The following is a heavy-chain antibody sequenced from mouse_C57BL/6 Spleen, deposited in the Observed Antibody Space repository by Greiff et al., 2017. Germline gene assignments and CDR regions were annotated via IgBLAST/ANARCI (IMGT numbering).Heavy chain of an antibody. V-gene: IGHV5-4*01. CDR3: ARDGDGSLF. J-gene: IGHJ3*01. CDR2: ISDGGSYT. Sequence: EVQVVESGGGLVKPGGSLKLSCAASGFTFSSYAMSWVRQTPEKRLEWVATISDGGSYTYYPDNVKGRFTISRDNAKNNLYLQMSHLKSEDTAMYYCARDGDGSLFWGQGTLVTVSA. CDR1: GFTFSSYA. D-gene: IGHD2-3*01.